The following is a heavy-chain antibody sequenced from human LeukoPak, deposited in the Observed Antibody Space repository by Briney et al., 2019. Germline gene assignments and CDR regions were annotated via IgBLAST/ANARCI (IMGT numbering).Heavy chain of an antibody. Sequence: GGSLRLSCAASGFTFSSYGMHWVRQAPGKGLKWVAFIRYDGSNKYYADSVKGRFTISRDNAKNSLYLQMNSLRAEDTAVYYCASFTSEGKYDFWSGYYYWGQGTLVTVSS. CDR3: ASFTSEGKYDFWSGYYY. D-gene: IGHD3-3*01. CDR1: GFTFSSYG. V-gene: IGHV3-30*02. CDR2: IRYDGSNK. J-gene: IGHJ4*02.